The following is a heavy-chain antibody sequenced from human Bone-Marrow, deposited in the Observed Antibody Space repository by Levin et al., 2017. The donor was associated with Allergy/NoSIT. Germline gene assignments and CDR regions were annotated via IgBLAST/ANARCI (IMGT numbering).Heavy chain of an antibody. Sequence: SGGSLRLSCVASGFPFSSYAMNWVRQAPGKGLEWVSGISASGNRTYYADSVKGRFTISRDNVRKTLHVQMNSLRVEDAAVYYCVKGWELFGMDVWGQGTTVSVS. J-gene: IGHJ6*02. D-gene: IGHD3-10*01. CDR1: GFPFSSYA. CDR2: ISASGNRT. V-gene: IGHV3-23*01. CDR3: VKGWELFGMDV.